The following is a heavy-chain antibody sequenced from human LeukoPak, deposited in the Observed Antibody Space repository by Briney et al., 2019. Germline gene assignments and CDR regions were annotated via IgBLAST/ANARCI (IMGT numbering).Heavy chain of an antibody. J-gene: IGHJ4*02. D-gene: IGHD1-26*01. CDR2: ISSSSSYI. Sequence: ETLSLTCAVYGGSFSGYYWSWIRQAPGKGLEWVSSISSSSSYIYYADSVRGRFTISRDNAKNSLYLQMNSLRAEDTAVYYCARDRIVGATIDYWGQGTLVTVSS. CDR1: GGSFSGYY. CDR3: ARDRIVGATIDY. V-gene: IGHV3-21*01.